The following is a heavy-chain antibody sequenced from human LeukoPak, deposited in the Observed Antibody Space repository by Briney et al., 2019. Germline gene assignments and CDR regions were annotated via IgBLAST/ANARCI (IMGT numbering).Heavy chain of an antibody. V-gene: IGHV3-21*01. Sequence: PGGSLRLSCAASGFTFRDYTTNWVRQAPGKGLEWVSAINKGGSFIKYADSVKGRFIVSRDNAKNLLFLQMNSLRVEDTALYFCAREVLDVVEPGTNTIDYWGQGTRVTVSS. CDR1: GFTFRDYT. D-gene: IGHD2-2*01. CDR3: AREVLDVVEPGTNTIDY. J-gene: IGHJ4*02. CDR2: INKGGSFI.